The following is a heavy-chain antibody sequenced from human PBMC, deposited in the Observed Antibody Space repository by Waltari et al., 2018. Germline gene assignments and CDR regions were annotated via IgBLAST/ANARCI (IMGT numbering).Heavy chain of an antibody. CDR2: MYYSGST. V-gene: IGHV4-39*01. J-gene: IGHJ4*02. Sequence: QLQLQESGPGLVKASETLSLTCTVSGDSISSSSYYWGWVRQPPGTGLAWIGNMYYSGSTYYTPSLKGRVTISGDTSKSQVSLKLSSVTAADTSMYYWVRHARTTSGGKHFDHWGQGMLVTVSP. D-gene: IGHD2-15*01. CDR3: VRHARTTSGGKHFDH. CDR1: GDSISSSSYY.